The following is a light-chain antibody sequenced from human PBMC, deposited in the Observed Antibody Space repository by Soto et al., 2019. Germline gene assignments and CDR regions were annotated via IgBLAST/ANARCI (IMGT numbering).Light chain of an antibody. CDR2: QVS. V-gene: IGKV2-30*01. CDR3: VQGTHWPWT. CDR1: QGLVYSDGNTF. Sequence: DVVMTQSPLSLSVTLRQPASISCRSSQGLVYSDGNTFLNWFHQRPGQSPRRLIYQVSNRDSGVXDXXSGSGSGTDYTLTISGVEAEDVGIYYCVQGTHWPWTFGQGTKVEIK. J-gene: IGKJ1*01.